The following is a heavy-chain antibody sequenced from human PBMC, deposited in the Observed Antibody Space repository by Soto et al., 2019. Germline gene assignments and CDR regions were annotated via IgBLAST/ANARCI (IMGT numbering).Heavy chain of an antibody. CDR2: IYYSGST. D-gene: IGHD3-9*01. CDR3: ARETFTVFYTCHYYQNAMGF. CDR1: GGSISSSSHY. Sequence: SETLSITCTVSGGSISSSSHYWGGIRQPPGKGLEWIGSIYYSGSTNYNPSLKSRVTISVDTSKNQFSLKLSSVTAADTAVYYCARETFTVFYTCHYYQNAMGFWGQRT. J-gene: IGHJ3*01. V-gene: IGHV4-39*07.